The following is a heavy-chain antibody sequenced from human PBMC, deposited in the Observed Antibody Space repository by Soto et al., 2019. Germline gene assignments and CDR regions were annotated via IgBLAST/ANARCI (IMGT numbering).Heavy chain of an antibody. J-gene: IGHJ6*02. Sequence: QVQLVQSGAEVRKPGSSVKVSCKGSGDSFISYAISWVRQAPGQGLEWMGGIIPIFGRGNYAQRFQGRVAITADEYTSTVHMELRGLRSEDTAVYYCARDGSNVETAMVSQYYSGMDVWGQGTTVTVSS. CDR1: GDSFISYA. V-gene: IGHV1-69*12. D-gene: IGHD5-18*01. CDR2: IIPIFGRG. CDR3: ARDGSNVETAMVSQYYSGMDV.